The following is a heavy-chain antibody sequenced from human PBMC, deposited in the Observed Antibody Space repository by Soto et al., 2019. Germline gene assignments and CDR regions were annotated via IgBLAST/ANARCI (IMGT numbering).Heavy chain of an antibody. J-gene: IGHJ4*02. D-gene: IGHD3-10*01. Sequence: EVQLAESGGGMVQPGGSLRLSCVASGFTFSSYDMHWVRQAPGKGLEYVSSISSNGGTTYYGNSVKGRVTISRDNSKNPLYLQMGSLRAEDMAVYYCVRRVSGNNDYWGQGTLVTVSS. CDR3: VRRVSGNNDY. CDR1: GFTFSSYD. V-gene: IGHV3-64*01. CDR2: ISSNGGTT.